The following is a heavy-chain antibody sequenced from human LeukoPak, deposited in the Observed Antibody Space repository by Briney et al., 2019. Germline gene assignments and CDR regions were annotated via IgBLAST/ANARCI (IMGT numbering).Heavy chain of an antibody. V-gene: IGHV1-2*02. D-gene: IGHD5-18*01. CDR2: INPNSGGT. J-gene: IGHJ5*02. CDR3: ARDRGYSYGSFRIDP. Sequence: ASVKVSCKASGYTFTGYYTHWVRQAPGQGLEWMGWINPNSGGTNYAQKFQGRVTMTRDTSISTAYMELSRLRSDDTAVYYCARDRGYSYGSFRIDPWGQGTLVTVSS. CDR1: GYTFTGYY.